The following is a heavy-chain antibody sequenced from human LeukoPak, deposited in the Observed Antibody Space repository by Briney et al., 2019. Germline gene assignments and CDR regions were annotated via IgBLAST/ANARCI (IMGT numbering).Heavy chain of an antibody. J-gene: IGHJ6*02. CDR3: ARYGSGSYSDSYGMDV. CDR2: MNPNSGNT. D-gene: IGHD3-10*01. Sequence: ASVKVSCKASGYTFTSYDINWVRQATGQGLEWMGWMNPNSGNTGYAQKLQGRVTMTRNTSRSTAYMELSSLRSEDTAVYYCARYGSGSYSDSYGMDVWGQGTTVTVSS. V-gene: IGHV1-8*01. CDR1: GYTFTSYD.